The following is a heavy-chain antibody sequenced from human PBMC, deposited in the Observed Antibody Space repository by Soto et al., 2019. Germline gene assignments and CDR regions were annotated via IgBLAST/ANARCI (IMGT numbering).Heavy chain of an antibody. CDR3: ARIKSGYSYVSIIDF. D-gene: IGHD5-18*01. V-gene: IGHV4-59*01. Sequence: QVQLQESGPGLVKPSETLALTCSVSGGSINNFHWSWIRQPPGKGLEWIGFVFYSGRTTYNPSLQSRVTISVDTSHNHFSLKVRSVTAADTATYYCARIKSGYSYVSIIDFWGQGKLVTVSS. CDR2: VFYSGRT. CDR1: GGSINNFH. J-gene: IGHJ4*02.